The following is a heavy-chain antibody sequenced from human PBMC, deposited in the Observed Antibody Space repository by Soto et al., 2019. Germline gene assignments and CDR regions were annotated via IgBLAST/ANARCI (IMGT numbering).Heavy chain of an antibody. CDR2: IIPIFGTA. CDR1: GGTFSSYA. V-gene: IGHV1-69*13. Sequence: GASVKVSCKASGGTFSSYAISWVRQAPGQGLEWMGGIIPIFGTANYAQKFQGRVTITADESTSTAYMELSSLRSEDTAVYYCAWPDYKSYYYYVMDGWGQGTTVTVSS. J-gene: IGHJ6*02. CDR3: AWPDYKSYYYYVMDG. D-gene: IGHD4-4*01.